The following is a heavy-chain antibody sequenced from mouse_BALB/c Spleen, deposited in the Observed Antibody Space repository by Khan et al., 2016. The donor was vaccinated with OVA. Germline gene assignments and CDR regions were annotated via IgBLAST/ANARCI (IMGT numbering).Heavy chain of an antibody. V-gene: IGHV5-6-5*01. CDR2: ISSGGST. CDR1: GFTFSSYA. D-gene: IGHD1-1*01. Sequence: EVELVESGGGLVKPGGSLKLSCAASGFTFSSYAMSWVRQTPEKRLEWVASISSGGSTYYPDRVKGRFTIFRDNTRNILYLQMSSLRSEDTGMYYCARVYGSAGVDYWGQGTTLTVSS. J-gene: IGHJ2*01. CDR3: ARVYGSAGVDY.